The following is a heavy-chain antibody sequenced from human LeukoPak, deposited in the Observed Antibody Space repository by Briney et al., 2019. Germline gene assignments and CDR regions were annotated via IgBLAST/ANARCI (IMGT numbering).Heavy chain of an antibody. J-gene: IGHJ4*02. CDR2: IYYSGST. CDR1: GASINSHY. D-gene: IGHD6-6*01. Sequence: SETLSLTCTVSGASINSHYWSWIRQPPGKGLECIGYIYYSGSTKYNPSLKSRVTISVDTSKSQFSLRLSSVTAADTAVYYCARVMGSSPLVNFDYWGQGTLVTVSS. V-gene: IGHV4-59*11. CDR3: ARVMGSSPLVNFDY.